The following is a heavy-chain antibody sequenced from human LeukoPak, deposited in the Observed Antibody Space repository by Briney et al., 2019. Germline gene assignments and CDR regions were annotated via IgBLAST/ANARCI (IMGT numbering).Heavy chain of an antibody. D-gene: IGHD3-10*01. CDR1: GGTFSSYA. V-gene: IGHV1-69*04. CDR3: AVTSGGYYGMDV. Sequence: SVKVSCKASGGTFSSYAISWVRQAPGQGLEWMGRIIPILGIANYAQKFQGRVTITADKSTSTAYMELSSLRSEDTAVYYCAVTSGGYYGMDVWGQGTTVTVSS. CDR2: IIPILGIA. J-gene: IGHJ6*02.